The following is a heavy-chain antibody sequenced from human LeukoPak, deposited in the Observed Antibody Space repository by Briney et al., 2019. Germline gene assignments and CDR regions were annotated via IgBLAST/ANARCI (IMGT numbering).Heavy chain of an antibody. V-gene: IGHV4-4*07. Sequence: SETLSLTCTVSGVSISSYYWSWIRQPAGKGLEWIGRIYTSGSTNYNPSLKSQVTMSVDTSKNQFSLKLSSVTAADTAVYYCARDTAAAGAFDIWGQGTMVTVSS. D-gene: IGHD6-13*01. J-gene: IGHJ3*02. CDR2: IYTSGST. CDR3: ARDTAAAGAFDI. CDR1: GVSISSYY.